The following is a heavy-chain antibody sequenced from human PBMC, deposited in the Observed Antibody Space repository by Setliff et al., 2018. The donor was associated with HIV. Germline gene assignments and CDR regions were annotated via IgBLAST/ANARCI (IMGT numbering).Heavy chain of an antibody. CDR3: ARLDSNESFDY. J-gene: IGHJ4*02. Sequence: ASEILSLTCAVSGYSISSGYYWGWIRQPPGKGLEWIGHIYHSVSTYYNPSLKSRVTISVDTSKNQFSLKLSSVTAADTAMYYCARLDSNESFDYWGQGTLVTVSS. CDR2: IYHSVST. V-gene: IGHV4-38-2*01. CDR1: GYSISSGYY. D-gene: IGHD1-1*01.